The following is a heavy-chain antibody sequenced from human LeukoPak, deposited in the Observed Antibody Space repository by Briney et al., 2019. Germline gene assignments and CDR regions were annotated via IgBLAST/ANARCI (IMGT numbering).Heavy chain of an antibody. J-gene: IGHJ4*02. D-gene: IGHD5-24*01. CDR2: IYYSGST. V-gene: IGHV4-61*08. Sequence: SETLSLTCTVSGGSISSGGYYWSWIRQPPGKGLEWIGYIYYSGSTNYNPSLKSRVTISVDTSKNQFSLKLSSVTAADTAVYYCAREGSRDGYNPFDYWGQGTLVTVSS. CDR3: AREGSRDGYNPFDY. CDR1: GGSISSGGYY.